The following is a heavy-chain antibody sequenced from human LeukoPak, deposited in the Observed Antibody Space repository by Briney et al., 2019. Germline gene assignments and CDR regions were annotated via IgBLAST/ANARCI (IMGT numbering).Heavy chain of an antibody. V-gene: IGHV3-23*01. CDR1: GFTFSSYA. J-gene: IGHJ4*02. Sequence: PGGSLRLSCAASGFTFSSYAMSWVRQAPGKGLEWVSAISGSGGSTYYADSVKGRFTISRDNSKNTLYLQMNSLRAEDTAVYYCARACSGGSCYPGYWGQGTLVTVSS. CDR3: ARACSGGSCYPGY. D-gene: IGHD2-15*01. CDR2: ISGSGGST.